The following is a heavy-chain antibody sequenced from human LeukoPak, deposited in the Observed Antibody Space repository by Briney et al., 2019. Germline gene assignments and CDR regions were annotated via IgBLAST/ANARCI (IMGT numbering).Heavy chain of an antibody. CDR2: IIPIFGTA. CDR1: GRTFSSYA. D-gene: IGHD6-19*01. J-gene: IGHJ4*02. Sequence: ASVKVSSKASGRTFSSYAIRWVRQAPGQGLEWMGGIIPIFGTANYAQKFQGRVTITADESTSTAHMELSTLRSEDTAVYYCARAPYSSGWYEVEHWGQGTLVTVSS. V-gene: IGHV1-69*13. CDR3: ARAPYSSGWYEVEH.